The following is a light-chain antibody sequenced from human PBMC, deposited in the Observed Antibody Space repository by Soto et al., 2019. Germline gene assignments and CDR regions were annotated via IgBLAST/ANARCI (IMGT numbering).Light chain of an antibody. Sequence: QSALTQPASVSGSPGQSITISCTGTSSDVGGYKYVSWYQHHPGKAPKLMIYEVSNRPSGVSNRFSGSKSGNTASLTISGLQAEDEADYYCSSYTTISTHVVFGGGTKLTVL. CDR3: SSYTTISTHVV. J-gene: IGLJ2*01. V-gene: IGLV2-14*01. CDR1: SSDVGGYKY. CDR2: EVS.